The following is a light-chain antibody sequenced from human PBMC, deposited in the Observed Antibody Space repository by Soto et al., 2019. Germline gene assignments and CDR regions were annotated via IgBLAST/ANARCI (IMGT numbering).Light chain of an antibody. J-gene: IGLJ2*01. CDR3: SSYTSSSTVV. CDR1: SSDVGGYNY. V-gene: IGLV2-14*01. Sequence: QSVLTQPASVSGSDGQSSTISCTGTSSDVGGYNYVSWYQQHPDKAPKLMIYEVSNRPSGVSNRFSGSKSGNTASLTISGLQAEDEADYYCSSYTSSSTVVFGGGTKVTVL. CDR2: EVS.